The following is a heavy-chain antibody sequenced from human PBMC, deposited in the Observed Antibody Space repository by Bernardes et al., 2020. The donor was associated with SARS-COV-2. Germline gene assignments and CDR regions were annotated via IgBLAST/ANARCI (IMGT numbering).Heavy chain of an antibody. CDR3: ARSSGYIDY. D-gene: IGHD3-22*01. CDR2: INSDGSST. Sequence: GGSLRLSCAASGFTFSNNWMHWVRQAPGKGLVWVSHINSDGSSTNYADSVKGRFTISRANAKNTLYLQMNSLRAEDTAVYYCARSSGYIDYWGQGTLVTVSS. J-gene: IGHJ4*02. CDR1: GFTFSNNW. V-gene: IGHV3-74*01.